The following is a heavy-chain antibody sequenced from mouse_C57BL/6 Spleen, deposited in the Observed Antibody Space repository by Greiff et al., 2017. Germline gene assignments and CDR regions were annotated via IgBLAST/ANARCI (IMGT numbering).Heavy chain of an antibody. CDR1: GFTFSSYA. D-gene: IGHD2-4*01. V-gene: IGHV5-4*03. CDR3: ARSYDYDRGYYFDY. Sequence: EVKLVESGGGLVKPGGSLKLSCAASGFTFSSYAMSWVRQTPEKRLEWVATISDGGSYTYYPDNVKGRFTISRDNAKNNLYLQMSHLKSEDTAMYYCARSYDYDRGYYFDYWGQGTTLTVSS. CDR2: ISDGGSYT. J-gene: IGHJ2*01.